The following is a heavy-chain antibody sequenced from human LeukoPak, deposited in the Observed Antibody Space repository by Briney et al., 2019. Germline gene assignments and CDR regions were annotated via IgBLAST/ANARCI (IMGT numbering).Heavy chain of an antibody. CDR2: IYSGDST. CDR1: GFTVSSNY. CDR3: ARGGYGEYVQAFDI. V-gene: IGHV3-53*01. Sequence: GGSLRLSCAASGFTVSSNYISWVRQAPGQGLEWVSVIYSGDSTYYADSVKGRFSISRDNSKNTVYLQMNSLRAEDAAVYYCARGGYGEYVQAFDIWGQGTMVTVSS. D-gene: IGHD4-17*01. J-gene: IGHJ3*02.